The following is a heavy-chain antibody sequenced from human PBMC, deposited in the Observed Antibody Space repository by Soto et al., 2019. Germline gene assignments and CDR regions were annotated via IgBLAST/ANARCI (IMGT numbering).Heavy chain of an antibody. J-gene: IGHJ3*02. D-gene: IGHD4-17*01. V-gene: IGHV4-39*01. CDR3: ASPVDYGDNSGHAFDM. Sequence: KPSETLSLTCTVSGGSIISSSYYWGWIRQPPGKGLEWIGNIYNSVATYYNPSLKSRVTISADTSKNQISLKLNSVTAADTAVYYCASPVDYGDNSGHAFDMWGQGTTVTVSS. CDR1: GGSIISSSYY. CDR2: IYNSVAT.